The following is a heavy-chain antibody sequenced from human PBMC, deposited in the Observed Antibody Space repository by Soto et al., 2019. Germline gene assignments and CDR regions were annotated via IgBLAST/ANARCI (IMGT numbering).Heavy chain of an antibody. CDR1: GFTFSSYV. V-gene: IGHV3-30*18. D-gene: IGHD3-10*01. CDR2: ISYDGSNK. Sequence: QVQLVESGGGVVQPGRSLSLSCAASGFTFSSYVMHWVRQAPGKGLEWVALISYDGSNKHYADSVKGRFTISRDNSKNTLYLHVNSLRAEDTAIYYCAKGGSGSYGVFDIWGQGTMVTVSS. J-gene: IGHJ3*02. CDR3: AKGGSGSYGVFDI.